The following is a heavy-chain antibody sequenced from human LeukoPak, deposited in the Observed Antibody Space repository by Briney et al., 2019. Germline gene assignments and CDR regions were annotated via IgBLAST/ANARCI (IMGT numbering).Heavy chain of an antibody. CDR2: IIPIFGTA. Sequence: SVKVSCKASGGTFSSYAISWVRQAPGQGLEWMGGIIPIFGTANYAQKFQGRVTITADESTSTAYMELNSLRSEDTAVYYCARSSYDFLTGSPLLNSFDYWGQGTLVTVSS. D-gene: IGHD3-9*01. J-gene: IGHJ4*02. CDR1: GGTFSSYA. CDR3: ARSSYDFLTGSPLLNSFDY. V-gene: IGHV1-69*13.